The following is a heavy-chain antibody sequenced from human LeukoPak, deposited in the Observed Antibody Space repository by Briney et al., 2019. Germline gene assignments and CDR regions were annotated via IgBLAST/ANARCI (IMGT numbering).Heavy chain of an antibody. J-gene: IGHJ3*02. Sequence: SETLSLTCTVSGGSISSYYWSWIRQPPGKGLEWIGYIYYSGSTNYNPSLKSRVTISVDTSKNQFSLKLSSVTAADTAVYYCARRIAARPRLDAFDIWGQGTMVTVSS. CDR2: IYYSGST. D-gene: IGHD6-6*01. CDR3: ARRIAARPRLDAFDI. V-gene: IGHV4-59*01. CDR1: GGSISSYY.